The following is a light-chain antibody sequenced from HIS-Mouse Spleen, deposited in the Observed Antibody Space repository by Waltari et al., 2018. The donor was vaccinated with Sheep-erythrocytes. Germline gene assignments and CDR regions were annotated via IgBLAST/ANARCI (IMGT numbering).Light chain of an antibody. V-gene: IGLV2-11*01. J-gene: IGLJ1*01. CDR3: CSYAGSYNHV. CDR2: DVS. CDR1: SRDVGGYNY. Sequence: QSALTQPRSVSGSPGPSVTISCPGTSRDVGGYNYVAWSQQHPGKAPKLMIYDVSKRPSGVPDRFSGSKSGNTASLTISGLQAEDEADYYCCSYAGSYNHVFATGTKVTVL.